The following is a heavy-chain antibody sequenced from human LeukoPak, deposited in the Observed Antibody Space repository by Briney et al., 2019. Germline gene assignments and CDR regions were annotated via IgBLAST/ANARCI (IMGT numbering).Heavy chain of an antibody. CDR1: GGAISTYY. CDR3: ARDKEHSYGRYFDY. Sequence: PSETLSLTCTVSGGAISTYYWSWIRQSPGKGLEWIGYIFYSGNTNYNPSLKSRVTISVDTSKNQFSLNLRSVTAADTAVYYCARDKEHSYGRYFDYWGQGTLVTVSS. J-gene: IGHJ4*02. CDR2: IFYSGNT. V-gene: IGHV4-59*01. D-gene: IGHD5-18*01.